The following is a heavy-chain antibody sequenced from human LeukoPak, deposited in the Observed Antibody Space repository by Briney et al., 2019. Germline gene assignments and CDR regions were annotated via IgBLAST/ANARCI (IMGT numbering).Heavy chain of an antibody. CDR3: ARDSSGLLWFGELYRHAFDI. V-gene: IGHV3-7*01. Sequence: GGPLGLSCAASGFTFSSYWMSWVRQAPGKGLEWVANIKQDGSEKYYVDSVKGRFTISRDNAKNSLYLQMNSLRAEDTAVYYCARDSSGLLWFGELYRHAFDIWGQGTMVTVSS. CDR2: IKQDGSEK. J-gene: IGHJ3*02. D-gene: IGHD3-10*01. CDR1: GFTFSSYW.